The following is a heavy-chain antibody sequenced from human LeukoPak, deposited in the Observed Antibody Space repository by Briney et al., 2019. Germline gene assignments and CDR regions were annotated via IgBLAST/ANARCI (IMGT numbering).Heavy chain of an antibody. CDR1: GFTFSSYS. Sequence: GGSLRLSCAASGFTFSSYSMNWVRQAPGKGLEWVSSISSSSTYRYYADSLKGRFTVSRDNTKNSLYLQMNSLRAEDTAVYYCGREVAAAGSDYWGQGTLVTVSS. CDR2: ISSSSTYR. V-gene: IGHV3-21*01. D-gene: IGHD6-13*01. CDR3: GREVAAAGSDY. J-gene: IGHJ4*02.